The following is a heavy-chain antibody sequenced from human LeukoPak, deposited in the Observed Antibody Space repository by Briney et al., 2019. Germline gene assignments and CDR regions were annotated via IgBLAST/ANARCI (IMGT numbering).Heavy chain of an antibody. Sequence: SETLSLTCTLSGGSIRSSDYYWGWIRQPPGRGLEWIGSISFRGSTYYNPSLKSRVTFSVDTSENQFSLKLTSVTAADTAVYYCAREGGFYRPLDYSGQGTLVTVSS. J-gene: IGHJ4*02. CDR1: GGSIRSSDYY. CDR2: ISFRGST. D-gene: IGHD3-3*01. V-gene: IGHV4-39*07. CDR3: AREGGFYRPLDY.